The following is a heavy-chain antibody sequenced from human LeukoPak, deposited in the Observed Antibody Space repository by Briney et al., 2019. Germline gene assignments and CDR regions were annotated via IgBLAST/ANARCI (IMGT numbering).Heavy chain of an antibody. D-gene: IGHD6-6*01. J-gene: IGHJ4*02. CDR2: IIPILGIA. Sequence: ASVKVSCKASGGTFSSYAISWVRQALGQGLEWMGRIIPILGIANYAQKFQGRVTITADKSTSTAYMELSSLRSEDTAVYYCARGGVSEQLAPDYWGQGTLVTVSS. CDR1: GGTFSSYA. CDR3: ARGGVSEQLAPDY. V-gene: IGHV1-69*04.